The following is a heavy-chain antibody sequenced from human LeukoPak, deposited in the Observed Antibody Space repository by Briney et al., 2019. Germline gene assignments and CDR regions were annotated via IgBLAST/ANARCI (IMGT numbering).Heavy chain of an antibody. V-gene: IGHV4-59*08. CDR1: GGSISSYY. CDR2: IYYSGST. CDR3: ASFYYDSSGYYYPFDY. Sequence: SETLSLTCTVSGGSISSYYWSWIRQPPGRGLEWIGYIYYSGSTNYNPSLKSRVTISVDTSKNQFSLKLSSVTAADTAVYYCASFYYDSSGYYYPFDYWGQGTLVIVSS. J-gene: IGHJ4*02. D-gene: IGHD3-22*01.